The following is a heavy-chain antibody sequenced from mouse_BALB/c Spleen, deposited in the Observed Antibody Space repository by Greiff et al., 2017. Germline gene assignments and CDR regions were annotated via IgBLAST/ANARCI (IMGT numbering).Heavy chain of an antibody. D-gene: IGHD4-1*01. J-gene: IGHJ1*01. CDR1: GYSITSDYA. V-gene: IGHV3-2*02. Sequence: DVKLQESGPGLVKPSQSLSLTCTVTGYSITSDYAWNWIRQFPGNKLEWMGYISYSGSTSYNPSLKSRISITRDTSKNQFFLQLNSVTTEDTATYYCARSWGLGRYFDVWGAGTTVTVSS. CDR3: ARSWGLGRYFDV. CDR2: ISYSGST.